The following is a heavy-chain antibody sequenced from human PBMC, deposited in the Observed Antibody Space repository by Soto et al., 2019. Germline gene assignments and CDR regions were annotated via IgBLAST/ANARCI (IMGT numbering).Heavy chain of an antibody. CDR2: IIPIFGTA. J-gene: IGHJ3*02. V-gene: IGHV1-69*13. CDR3: ARDREPGTAAFDI. Sequence: SVKVSCKASGGTFSSYAISWVRQAPGQGLEWMGGIIPIFGTANYAQKFQGRVTITADESTSTAYMELRSLRSDDTGVYYCARDREPGTAAFDIWGQGTMVTVSS. CDR1: GGTFSSYA. D-gene: IGHD1-26*01.